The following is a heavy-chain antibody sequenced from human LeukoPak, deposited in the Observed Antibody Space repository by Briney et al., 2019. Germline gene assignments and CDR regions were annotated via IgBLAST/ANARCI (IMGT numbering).Heavy chain of an antibody. Sequence: SDTLSLTCTFAGGSINNDYWSWIRQPAGKGLEWIGRIYTRGSTNYNPSLKSRVTMSVDTSKNQFSLKLSSVTAADTAVYYCARGRYCSADICSGGDAFDIWGQGTMVSVSS. J-gene: IGHJ3*02. V-gene: IGHV4-4*07. D-gene: IGHD2-15*01. CDR1: GGSINNDY. CDR3: ARGRYCSADICSGGDAFDI. CDR2: IYTRGST.